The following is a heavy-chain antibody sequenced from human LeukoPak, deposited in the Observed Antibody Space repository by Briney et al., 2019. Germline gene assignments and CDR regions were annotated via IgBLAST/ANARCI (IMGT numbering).Heavy chain of an antibody. Sequence: PSETLSLTCTVSGGSISSYYWSWIRQPPWKGLEWIGYIYYSGSTKYNPSLKSRVTISVDTSKNQFSLKLSSVTAADTAVYYCARGKGHYYYYYMDVWGKGTTVTVSS. CDR2: IYYSGST. CDR3: ARGKGHYYYYYMDV. J-gene: IGHJ6*03. V-gene: IGHV4-59*01. CDR1: GGSISSYY.